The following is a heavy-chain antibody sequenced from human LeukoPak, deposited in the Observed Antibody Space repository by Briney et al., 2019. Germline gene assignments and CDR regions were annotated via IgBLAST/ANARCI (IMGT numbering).Heavy chain of an antibody. Sequence: SETLSLTCTVSGGSISSGDYYWNWIRQPPGKGLEWIGYIYYSGSTYYNPSLKSRVTISVDTSKNQFSLKLSSVTAADTAVYYCARQAQGATWYYYYGMDVWGQGTTVTVSS. V-gene: IGHV4-30-4*01. D-gene: IGHD1-26*01. J-gene: IGHJ6*02. CDR3: ARQAQGATWYYYYGMDV. CDR2: IYYSGST. CDR1: GGSISSGDYY.